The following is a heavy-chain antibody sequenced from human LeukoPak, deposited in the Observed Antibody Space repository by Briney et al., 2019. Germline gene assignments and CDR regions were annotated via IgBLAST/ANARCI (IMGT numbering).Heavy chain of an antibody. CDR3: ARVLAGSGNYDY. CDR1: AYSISSGYY. CDR2: IYLAGTT. V-gene: IGHV4-38-2*01. D-gene: IGHD3-10*01. J-gene: IGHJ4*02. Sequence: PETLSLTCALSAYSISSGYYWGWIRQPQGKGGEWIASIYLAGTTHYNASLRTPVPISVDPSKNHFSLKLTSVTAADTAVYHCARVLAGSGNYDYWGQGTLDTVSS.